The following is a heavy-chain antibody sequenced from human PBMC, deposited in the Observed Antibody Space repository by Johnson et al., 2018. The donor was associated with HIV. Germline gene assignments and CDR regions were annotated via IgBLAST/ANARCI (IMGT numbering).Heavy chain of an antibody. V-gene: IGHV3-33*06. J-gene: IGHJ3*02. D-gene: IGHD6-6*01. CDR2: IWYDGSTK. CDR3: AKDRAARHDAFDI. Sequence: QVQVVESGGGVVQPGRSLRLSCAASGFTFSSYGMHWVRQAPGKGLEWVAVIWYDGSTKYYADSVKGRFTISRDNSKNTLYLQMNSLSAEDTAVYYCAKDRAARHDAFDIWGQGTMVTVSS. CDR1: GFTFSSYG.